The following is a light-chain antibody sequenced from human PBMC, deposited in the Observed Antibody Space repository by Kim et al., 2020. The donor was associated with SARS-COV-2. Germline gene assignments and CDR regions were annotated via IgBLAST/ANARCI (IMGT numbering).Light chain of an antibody. Sequence: EIVSTQSPATLSLSPGERATLSCRASQSVSSYLAWYQQKPGQAPRLLIYDASNRATGIPVRFSGSGSGTDFTLTISSLEPEDFAVYYCQQRSNWGYTFGQGTKLEI. CDR1: QSVSSY. CDR3: QQRSNWGYT. V-gene: IGKV3-11*01. CDR2: DAS. J-gene: IGKJ2*01.